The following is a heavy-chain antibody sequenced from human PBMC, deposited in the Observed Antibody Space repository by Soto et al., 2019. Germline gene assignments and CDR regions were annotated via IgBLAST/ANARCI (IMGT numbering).Heavy chain of an antibody. V-gene: IGHV4-31*03. CDR3: AREPSIAASRGNY. CDR2: IYYSGST. J-gene: IGHJ4*02. D-gene: IGHD6-6*01. CDR1: GGSISSGGYY. Sequence: SETLSLTCTVSGGSISSGGYYWSWIRQHPGKGLEWIGYIYYSGSTYYNPSLKSRVTISVDTSKNQFSLKLSSVTAADTAVYYCAREPSIAASRGNYWGQGTLVTVSS.